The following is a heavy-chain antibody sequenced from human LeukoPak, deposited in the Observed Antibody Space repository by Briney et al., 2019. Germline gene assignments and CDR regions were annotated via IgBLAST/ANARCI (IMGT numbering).Heavy chain of an antibody. D-gene: IGHD6-13*01. V-gene: IGHV4-4*09. CDR3: ARAYSSSWSEFDY. Sequence: SETLPLTCTVSGGSISSYYWSWIRQPPGKGLEWIGYIYTSGSTNYNPSLKSRVTISVDTSKNQFSLKLSSVTAADTAVYYCARAYSSSWSEFDYWGQGTLVTVSS. CDR2: IYTSGST. CDR1: GGSISSYY. J-gene: IGHJ4*02.